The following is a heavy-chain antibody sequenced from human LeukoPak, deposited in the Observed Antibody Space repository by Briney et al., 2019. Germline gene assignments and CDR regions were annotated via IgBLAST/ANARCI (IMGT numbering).Heavy chain of an antibody. J-gene: IGHJ3*02. CDR2: IRGDGSRQ. CDR1: GFTFSNDW. CDR3: VRDANYHDGSNYYDVLDI. V-gene: IGHV3-7*01. D-gene: IGHD3-22*01. Sequence: PGGSLRLSCAASGFTFSNDWMVWVRQAPGEGLEWVANIRGDGSRQYYLDSVKGRFTISRDNAKNSLYLQMSSLRADDTAVYYCVRDANYHDGSNYYDVLDIWGQGTMVTVSS.